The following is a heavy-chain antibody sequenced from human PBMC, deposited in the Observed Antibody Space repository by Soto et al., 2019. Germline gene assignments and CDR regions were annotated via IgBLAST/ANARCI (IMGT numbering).Heavy chain of an antibody. V-gene: IGHV2-26*01. J-gene: IGHJ5*02. D-gene: IGHD6-13*01. CDR2: IFSNDEK. CDR3: ARDTAYSSSWPNCFDP. Sequence: SGPTLVNPTETLTLTCTVSGFSLINARMGVSWIRQPPGKALEWLSHIFSNDEKSYSTSLKSRLTISKDTSKSQVVLTMTNMDPVDTATYYCARDTAYSSSWPNCFDPWGQGTLVTVSS. CDR1: GFSLINARMG.